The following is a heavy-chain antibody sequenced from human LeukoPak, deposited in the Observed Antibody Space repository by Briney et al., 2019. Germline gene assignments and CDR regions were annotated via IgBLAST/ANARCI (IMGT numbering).Heavy chain of an antibody. V-gene: IGHV3-23*01. D-gene: IGHD3-22*01. J-gene: IGHJ4*02. CDR3: AKSAYYDSSGFYREYYFDY. CDR2: ISGSGGST. Sequence: GGSLRLSCAASRFTFSNYAMSWVRQAPGKGLEWVSTISGSGGSTYYADSVKGRFTISRDNSKNALHLQMNSLRAEDTAVYYCAKSAYYDSSGFYREYYFDYWGQGTLVTVSS. CDR1: RFTFSNYA.